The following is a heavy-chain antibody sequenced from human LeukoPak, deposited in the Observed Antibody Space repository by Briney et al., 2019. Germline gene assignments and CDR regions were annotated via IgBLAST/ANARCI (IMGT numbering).Heavy chain of an antibody. Sequence: ASVKVSCNTSGYTFTSYALYWVRQAPGHGLEWIGWINPNSGNTGYGQKFQGRVTMTRDMSTSTVYMELSSLRSEDTAVYYCASQRIISGYYTLDYWGQGTLVTVSS. D-gene: IGHD3-22*01. V-gene: IGHV1-8*01. CDR1: GYTFTSYA. CDR3: ASQRIISGYYTLDY. J-gene: IGHJ4*02. CDR2: INPNSGNT.